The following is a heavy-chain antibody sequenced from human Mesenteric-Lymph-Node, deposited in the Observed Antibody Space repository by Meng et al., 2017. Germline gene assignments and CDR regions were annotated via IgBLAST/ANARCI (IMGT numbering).Heavy chain of an antibody. D-gene: IGHD3-10*01. CDR1: GFTFSSYA. Sequence: GGSLRLSCAASGFTFSSYAMHWVRQAPGKGLEWVAVISYDGSNKYYADSVKGRFTISRDNSKNTLYLQMNSLRAEDTAVYYCARDLDYGSGSSFDYWGQGTLVTVSS. CDR2: ISYDGSNK. V-gene: IGHV3-30*14. CDR3: ARDLDYGSGSSFDY. J-gene: IGHJ4*02.